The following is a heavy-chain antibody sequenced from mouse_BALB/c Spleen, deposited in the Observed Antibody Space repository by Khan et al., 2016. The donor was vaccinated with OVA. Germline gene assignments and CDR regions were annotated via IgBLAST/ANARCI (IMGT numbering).Heavy chain of an antibody. V-gene: IGHV1-69*02. CDR1: GYTFTSFW. CDR3: ARSYFDGSSPWFGY. Sequence: QVQLKQSGAELVKPGASVKLSCKASGYTFTSFWLHWVKQRPGLGLEWIGEIDPSDNYTNYNQKFKGKATLTVDKSSSTAYMQLSSLTSEDSAVYYYARSYFDGSSPWFGYWGQGTLVTVSA. D-gene: IGHD1-1*01. J-gene: IGHJ3*01. CDR2: IDPSDNYT.